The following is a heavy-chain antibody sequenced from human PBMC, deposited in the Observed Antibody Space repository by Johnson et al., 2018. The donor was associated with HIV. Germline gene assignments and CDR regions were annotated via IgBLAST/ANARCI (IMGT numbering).Heavy chain of an antibody. J-gene: IGHJ3*02. CDR2: ISYDGSNK. CDR3: ARGQLQWPASVNDGCDI. D-gene: IGHD6-19*01. V-gene: IGHV3-30*04. Sequence: QVQLVESGGGVVQPGRSLRLSCAASGFTFSNYAMHWVRQAPGKGLEWVAVISYDGSNKYYADSVKGRFTISRDNSKNTLYLQMNSLRSEDTAVYYCARGQLQWPASVNDGCDIWGEGTMVTVSS. CDR1: GFTFSNYA.